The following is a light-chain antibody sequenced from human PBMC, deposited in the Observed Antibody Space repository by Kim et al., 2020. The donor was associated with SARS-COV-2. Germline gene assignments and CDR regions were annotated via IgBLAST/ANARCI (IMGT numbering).Light chain of an antibody. J-gene: IGKJ2*03. CDR1: QSLLDTDAKTF. Sequence: DIVMTQTPRYLSVTLGQPASISCKSSQSLLDTDAKTFLSWYLQKPGQPPQLLIYEVSNRFSGVPDRFSGSGSGTDFTLKISRVEAEDVGVYFCMQSLHLPYSFGQGTKLEI. CDR3: MQSLHLPYS. CDR2: EVS. V-gene: IGKV2D-29*01.